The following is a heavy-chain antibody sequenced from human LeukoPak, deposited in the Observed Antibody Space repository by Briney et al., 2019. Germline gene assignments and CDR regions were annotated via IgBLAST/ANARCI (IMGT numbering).Heavy chain of an antibody. CDR3: ARGRADCSSTSCYPDY. V-gene: IGHV1-46*01. J-gene: IGHJ4*02. Sequence: ASVKVSCKASGYTFTSYYMHWVRQAPGQGLEWMGIINPSGGSTSYAQKFQGRVTMTRDTSTSTVYMELSSLRSEDTAVYYCARGRADCSSTSCYPDYWGQGTLVTVSS. CDR2: INPSGGST. D-gene: IGHD2-2*01. CDR1: GYTFTSYY.